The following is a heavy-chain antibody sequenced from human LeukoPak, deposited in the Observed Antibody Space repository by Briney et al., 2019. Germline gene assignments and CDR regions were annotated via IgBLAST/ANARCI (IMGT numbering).Heavy chain of an antibody. Sequence: SETLSLTCTVSGGSISSSSYYWGWIRQPPGKGLEWIGSIYYSGSTYYNPSLKSRVTISVDTSKNQFSLKLSSVTAADTAVYYCAREGLAGVLVWGQGTLVTVSS. CDR1: GGSISSSSYY. V-gene: IGHV4-39*07. D-gene: IGHD1-14*01. J-gene: IGHJ4*02. CDR2: IYYSGST. CDR3: AREGLAGVLV.